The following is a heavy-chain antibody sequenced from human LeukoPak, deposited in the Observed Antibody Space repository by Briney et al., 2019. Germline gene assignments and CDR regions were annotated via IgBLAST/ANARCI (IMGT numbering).Heavy chain of an antibody. CDR1: GFTFSSYW. D-gene: IGHD5-18*01. J-gene: IGHJ4*02. CDR2: IKQDGSEK. CDR3: ARDKGPYGYRYGPDY. Sequence: GGALRLSCAASGFTFSSYWMSWVRQAPGKGLEWVANIKQDGSEKYYVDSVKGRFTISRDNAKNSLYLQMNSLRAEDTAVYYCARDKGPYGYRYGPDYCGQGTLVTVSS. V-gene: IGHV3-7*01.